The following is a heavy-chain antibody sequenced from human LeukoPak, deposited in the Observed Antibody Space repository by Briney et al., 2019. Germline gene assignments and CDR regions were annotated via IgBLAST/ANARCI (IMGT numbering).Heavy chain of an antibody. D-gene: IGHD3-3*01. CDR1: GGTFSSYA. J-gene: IGHJ6*03. Sequence: SVKVSCKASGGTFSSYAISWVRQAPGQGLEWMGGIIPFFGTANYAQKFQGRVTITADESTSTAYMELSSLRSEDTAVYYCARDVGAIFGVVIDRYYYYNMDVWGKGTTVTVSS. CDR3: ARDVGAIFGVVIDRYYYYNMDV. V-gene: IGHV1-69*13. CDR2: IIPFFGTA.